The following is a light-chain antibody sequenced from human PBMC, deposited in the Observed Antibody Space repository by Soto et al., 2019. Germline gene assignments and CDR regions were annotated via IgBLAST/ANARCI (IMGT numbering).Light chain of an antibody. CDR1: SSNLGAGYT. Sequence: QSVLTQPPSVSGAPGQRVTTSCTGSSSNLGAGYTLHWYRQLPGTAPKLIIYDNNNRPSGVPDRFSGSKSGTSASLAITGLQAEDEAEYYCQSYDTSLSGWVFGGGTKLTVL. V-gene: IGLV1-40*01. J-gene: IGLJ2*01. CDR3: QSYDTSLSGWV. CDR2: DNN.